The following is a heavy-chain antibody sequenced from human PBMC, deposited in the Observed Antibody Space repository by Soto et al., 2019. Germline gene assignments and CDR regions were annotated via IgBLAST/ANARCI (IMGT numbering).Heavy chain of an antibody. CDR2: IRGSGDTT. CDR1: GFTFSTYA. CDR3: AKDGGGGFIAGIDY. V-gene: IGHV3-23*01. D-gene: IGHD3-16*01. J-gene: IGHJ4*02. Sequence: EVQLLESGGGLVQPGGSLRLSCAASGFTFSTYAMSWVRQAPGKGLEWVSAIRGSGDTTYYADFVKGRFTISRDNSKNTLYLQMNSLRAEDTAVFYCAKDGGGGFIAGIDYWGQGTLVTVSS.